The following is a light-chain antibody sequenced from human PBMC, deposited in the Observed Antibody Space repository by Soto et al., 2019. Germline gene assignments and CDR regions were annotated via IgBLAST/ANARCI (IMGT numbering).Light chain of an antibody. J-gene: IGKJ1*01. Sequence: DIQMTQSPSTLSASVGDRVTITCRASQSISSWLAWYQQKPGKAPKLLIYDAATLQSGVPSRFSGSRSGTEYTLTIGSLQPEDFATYYCQQLNGSPWTFGQGTKVDIK. CDR1: QSISSW. CDR3: QQLNGSPWT. CDR2: DAA. V-gene: IGKV1-5*01.